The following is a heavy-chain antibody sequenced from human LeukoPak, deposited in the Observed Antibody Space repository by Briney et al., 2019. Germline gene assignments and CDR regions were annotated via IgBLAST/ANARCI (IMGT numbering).Heavy chain of an antibody. CDR2: IFYSGST. CDR1: GYSISSSYY. D-gene: IGHD5-24*01. V-gene: IGHV4-38-2*01. J-gene: IGHJ4*02. Sequence: PSETLSLTCAVSGYSISSSYYWGWIRQPPGKGLEWIGCIFYSGSTYYNPSLKSRVTISVDTSKNQVSLKLSSVTAADTAVYFCARLDGYNPASWGQGTLVTVSS. CDR3: ARLDGYNPAS.